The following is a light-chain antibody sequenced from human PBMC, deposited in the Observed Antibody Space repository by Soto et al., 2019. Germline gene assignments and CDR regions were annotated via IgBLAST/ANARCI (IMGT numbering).Light chain of an antibody. V-gene: IGKV3-15*01. J-gene: IGKJ5*01. Sequence: EILMTQSPVTLSVFPGERATLSCRASQSVSTNLAWYQQKPGQAPRLLIYGASTRASGIPARFSGSGSGAEFTLTITSLQSEDFALYYCQQYNELPSITFGQGTRLEIK. CDR1: QSVSTN. CDR3: QQYNELPSIT. CDR2: GAS.